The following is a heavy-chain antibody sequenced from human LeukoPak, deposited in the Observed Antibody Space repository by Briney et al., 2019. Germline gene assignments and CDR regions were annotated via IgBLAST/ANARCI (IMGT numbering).Heavy chain of an antibody. CDR2: INPSGSST. J-gene: IGHJ4*02. CDR1: GSTFASYY. CDR3: ARDQEGFDY. Sequence: ASVKVSCKASGSTFASYYLHWVRQAPGQGLEWMGLINPSGSSTSYAQKFQGRVTVTRDTSTSTVHMELSGLRSEDTAVYYCARDQEGFDYWGQGTLVTVSS. V-gene: IGHV1-46*01.